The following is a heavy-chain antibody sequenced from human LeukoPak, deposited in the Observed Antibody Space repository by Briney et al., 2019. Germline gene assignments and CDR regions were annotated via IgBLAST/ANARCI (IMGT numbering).Heavy chain of an antibody. J-gene: IGHJ4*02. Sequence: MASETLSLTCTVSGGSISSYYWSWIRQSPGKGLEWIGYIYYTGTSYNPSLKSRVTISADTSKNQFSLKLISVTAADTAVYYCASRKLGNDYWGQGTLVTVSS. CDR1: GGSISSYY. CDR3: ASRKLGNDY. V-gene: IGHV4-59*01. D-gene: IGHD7-27*01. CDR2: IYYTGT.